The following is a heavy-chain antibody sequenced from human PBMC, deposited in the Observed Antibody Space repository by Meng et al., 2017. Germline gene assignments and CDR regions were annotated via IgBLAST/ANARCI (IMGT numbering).Heavy chain of an antibody. V-gene: IGHV4-59*01. Sequence: SETLSLTCTVSGGSISSYYWSWIRQPPGKGLEWIGHIYYSGSTNYNPSLKSRVTISVDTSKNQFSLKLSSVTAADTAVYYCARNDCSSTSCYAGAFDIWGQGTMVTGSS. CDR1: GGSISSYY. D-gene: IGHD2-2*01. CDR3: ARNDCSSTSCYAGAFDI. J-gene: IGHJ3*02. CDR2: IYYSGST.